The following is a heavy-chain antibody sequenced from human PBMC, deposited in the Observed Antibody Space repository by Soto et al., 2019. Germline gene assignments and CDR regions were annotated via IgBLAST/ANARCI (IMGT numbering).Heavy chain of an antibody. D-gene: IGHD2-2*01. CDR2: IWYDGSKK. CDR1: GFTFSSYG. V-gene: IGHV3-33*01. J-gene: IGHJ6*02. Sequence: QVQLVESGGGVVQPGRSLRLSCAASGFTFSSYGMHWVRQAPGKGLEWVAVIWYDGSKKYYADSVKGRFTISRDNSKNTLYLQMNSLRAEDTAVYYCARAIVVVPATIVYGMDVWGQGTTVTVSS. CDR3: ARAIVVVPATIVYGMDV.